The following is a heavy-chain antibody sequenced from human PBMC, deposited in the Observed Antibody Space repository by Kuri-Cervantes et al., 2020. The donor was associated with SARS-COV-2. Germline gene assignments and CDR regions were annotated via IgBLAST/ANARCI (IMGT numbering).Heavy chain of an antibody. CDR1: GYTFTGYY. J-gene: IGHJ5*02. CDR3: ARDSIPTLGYCSSTSCYVPYNWFDP. CDR2: INPNSGGT. Sequence: ASVKVSCKASGYTFTGYYMHWVRQAPGQGLEWMGWINPNSGGTNYAQKLQGRVTMTTDTSTNTAYMELRSLRSDDTAVYYCARDSIPTLGYCSSTSCYVPYNWFDPWGQGTLVTVSS. D-gene: IGHD2-2*01. V-gene: IGHV1-2*02.